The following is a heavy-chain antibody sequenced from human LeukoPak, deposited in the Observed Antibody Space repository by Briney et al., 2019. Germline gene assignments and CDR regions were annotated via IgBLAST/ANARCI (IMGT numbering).Heavy chain of an antibody. CDR3: ARDRSHTIVVVPAALDY. CDR1: GFTFSSYS. D-gene: IGHD2-2*01. Sequence: GGSLRLSCAASGFTFSSYSMNWVRQAPGKGLEWVSSVSSSSSYIYYADSVKGRFTISRENAKNSLYPQMNSLRDEVTAVYYCARDRSHTIVVVPAALDYWGQGTLVTVSS. J-gene: IGHJ4*02. V-gene: IGHV3-21*04. CDR2: VSSSSSYI.